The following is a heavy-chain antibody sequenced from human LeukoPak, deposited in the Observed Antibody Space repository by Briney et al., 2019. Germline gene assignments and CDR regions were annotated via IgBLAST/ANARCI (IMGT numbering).Heavy chain of an antibody. CDR1: GGSVSSGSYY. CDR3: ARDRGDGYNYYPYYYYGMDV. D-gene: IGHD5-24*01. Sequence: SETLSLTCTVSGGSVSSGSYYWSWIRQPPGKGLEWIGYIYYSGSTNHNPSLKSRVTISVDTSKNQFSLKLSSVTAADTAAYYCARDRGDGYNYYPYYYYGMDVWGQGTTVTVSS. CDR2: IYYSGST. J-gene: IGHJ6*02. V-gene: IGHV4-61*01.